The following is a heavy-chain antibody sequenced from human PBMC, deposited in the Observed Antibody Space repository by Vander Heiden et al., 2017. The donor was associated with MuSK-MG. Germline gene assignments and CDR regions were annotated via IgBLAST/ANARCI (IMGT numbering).Heavy chain of an antibody. D-gene: IGHD6-13*01. CDR3: ARDRSAISADNYFDP. CDR1: GGSINSSFY. CDR2: IYYSGGT. V-gene: IGHV4-39*07. J-gene: IGHJ5*02. Sequence: QLQLPESGPGLVKPSETLSLTCTVSGGSINSSFYWGWIRQPPGKGLEWIGSIYYSGGTYYNPSLKSRVTISVDASMRQFSLKLRSVTAADTAVYYCARDRSAISADNYFDPWGQGTLVTVS.